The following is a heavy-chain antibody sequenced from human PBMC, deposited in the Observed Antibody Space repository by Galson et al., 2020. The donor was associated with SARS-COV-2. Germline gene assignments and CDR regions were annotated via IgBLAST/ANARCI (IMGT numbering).Heavy chain of an antibody. Sequence: ASVKVSCKASGYTFTSYYMHWVRPAPGQGLEWMGIINPSGGSPSYAQKFQGRVTMTRDTSTSTVYMELSSLRSEDTAVYYCARDGARGDYVWGSYRSTSDAFDIWGQGTMVTVSS. J-gene: IGHJ3*02. CDR3: ARDGARGDYVWGSYRSTSDAFDI. CDR2: INPSGGSP. CDR1: GYTFTSYY. V-gene: IGHV1-46*03. D-gene: IGHD3-16*02.